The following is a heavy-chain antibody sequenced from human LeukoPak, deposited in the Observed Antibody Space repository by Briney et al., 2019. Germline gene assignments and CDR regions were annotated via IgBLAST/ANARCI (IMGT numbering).Heavy chain of an antibody. CDR2: ISGSGGST. J-gene: IGHJ4*02. D-gene: IGHD4-17*01. CDR3: AKPGASSVGLYGVTTYLDY. Sequence: PGGSLRLSCAASGFTFSSYAMSWVRQAPGKGLEWVSAISGSGGSTYYADSVKGRFTISRDNSKNTLYLQMNSLRAEDTAVYYCAKPGASSVGLYGVTTYLDYWGQGTLVTVSS. V-gene: IGHV3-23*01. CDR1: GFTFSSYA.